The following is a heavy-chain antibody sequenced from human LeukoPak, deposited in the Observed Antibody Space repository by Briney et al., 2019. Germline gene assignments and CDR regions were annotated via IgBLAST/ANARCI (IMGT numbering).Heavy chain of an antibody. J-gene: IGHJ4*02. D-gene: IGHD2-15*01. CDR2: IWYDGSNK. CDR1: GFIFSNYG. Sequence: GGSLRLSCAPSGFIFSNYGMHWVRQAPGKGLEWVAVIWYDGSNKYYADSVKDRFTISRDNSKNTLYLQMNSLRAEDTAVYYCGIVASGGNSNDYWGQGTLVTVSS. CDR3: GIVASGGNSNDY. V-gene: IGHV3-33*01.